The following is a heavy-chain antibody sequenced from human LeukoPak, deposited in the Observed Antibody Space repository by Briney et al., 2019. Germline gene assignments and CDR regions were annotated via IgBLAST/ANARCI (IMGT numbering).Heavy chain of an antibody. D-gene: IGHD3-3*01. V-gene: IGHV4-38-2*01. J-gene: IGHJ5*02. CDR1: GFTFSNYR. CDR3: ARVFSYPLRAPFDP. Sequence: GSLRLSCAASGFTFSNYRMSWVRQTAGKGLEWIGSIYHSGSTYYNPSLKSRVTISVDTSKNQFSLKLSSVTAADTAVYYCARVFSYPLRAPFDPWGQGTLVTVSS. CDR2: IYHSGST.